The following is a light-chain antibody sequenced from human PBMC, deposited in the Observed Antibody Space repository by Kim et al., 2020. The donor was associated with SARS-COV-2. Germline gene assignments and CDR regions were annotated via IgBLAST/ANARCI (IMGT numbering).Light chain of an antibody. CDR1: QSVSSN. V-gene: IGKV3-15*01. CDR2: GAS. Sequence: EIVMMQSPATMSVSPGERATLSCRASQSVSSNLAWYQQKPGQAPRLLIYGASARATGIQARFSGSGSGTEFTLTISSLQSEDFAVYYCQQYNNWPRTFGQGTKVEIK. J-gene: IGKJ1*01. CDR3: QQYNNWPRT.